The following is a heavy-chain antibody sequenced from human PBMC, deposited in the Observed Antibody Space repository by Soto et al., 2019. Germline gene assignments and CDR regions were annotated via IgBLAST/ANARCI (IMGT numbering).Heavy chain of an antibody. D-gene: IGHD3-3*01. V-gene: IGHV3-23*01. Sequence: PGWSLRLSCAASGFTFSSYAMSWVRQAPGKGLEWVSAISGSGGSTYYADSVKGRFTISRDNSKNTLYLQMNSLRAEDTAVYYCAKGELRKVRFSPFYYYGMDVCGQGTTVTVSS. CDR2: ISGSGGST. CDR1: GFTFSSYA. J-gene: IGHJ6*02. CDR3: AKGELRKVRFSPFYYYGMDV.